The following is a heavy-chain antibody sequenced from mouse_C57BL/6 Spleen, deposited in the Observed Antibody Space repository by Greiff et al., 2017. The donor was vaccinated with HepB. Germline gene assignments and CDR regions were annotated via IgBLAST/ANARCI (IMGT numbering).Heavy chain of an antibody. CDR3: ASWDYDVYYAMDY. V-gene: IGHV5-17*01. CDR1: GFTFSDYG. D-gene: IGHD2-4*01. CDR2: ISSGSSTI. J-gene: IGHJ4*01. Sequence: EVQVVESGGGLVKPGGSLKLSCAASGFTFSDYGMHWVRQAPEKGLEWVAYISSGSSTIYYADTVKGRFTISRDNAKNTLFLQMTSLRSEDTAMYYCASWDYDVYYAMDYWGQGTSVTVSS.